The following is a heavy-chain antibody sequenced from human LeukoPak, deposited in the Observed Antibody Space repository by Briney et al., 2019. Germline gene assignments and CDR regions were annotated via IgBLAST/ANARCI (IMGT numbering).Heavy chain of an antibody. CDR2: IYTSWST. CDR1: GGSISSGSYY. CDR3: ARGRGITMIVVVITTSYSNWFDP. Sequence: SQTLSLTCTVSGGSISSGSYYWSWIRQPAGKGLEWIGRIYTSWSTNYNPSLKSRVTISVDTSKNQFSLKLSSVTAADTAVYYCARGRGITMIVVVITTSYSNWFDPWGQGTLVTVSS. V-gene: IGHV4-61*02. J-gene: IGHJ5*02. D-gene: IGHD3-22*01.